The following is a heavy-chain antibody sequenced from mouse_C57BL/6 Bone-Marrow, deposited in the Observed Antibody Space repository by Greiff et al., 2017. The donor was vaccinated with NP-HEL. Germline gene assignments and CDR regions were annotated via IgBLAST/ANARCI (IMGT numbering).Heavy chain of an antibody. V-gene: IGHV1-15*01. D-gene: IGHD2-3*01. J-gene: IGHJ3*01. CDR1: GYTFTDYE. Sequence: VQLQQSGAELVRPGASVTLSCKASGYTFTDYEMHWVKQTPVHGLEWIGAIDPETGGTAYNQKFTGKAILTADKSSSTAYMELRSLTSEDSAVYYCTRRDGYPAWFAYWGQGTLVTVSA. CDR2: IDPETGGT. CDR3: TRRDGYPAWFAY.